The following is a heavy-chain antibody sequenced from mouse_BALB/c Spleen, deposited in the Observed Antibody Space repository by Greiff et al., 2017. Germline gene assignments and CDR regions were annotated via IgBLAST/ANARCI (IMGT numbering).Heavy chain of an antibody. V-gene: IGHV1-15*01. J-gene: IGHJ3*01. CDR3: ARAGGGPFAY. CDR1: GYTFTDYE. D-gene: IGHD3-1*01. CDR2: IDPETGGT. Sequence: QVQLQQPGSDLVRPGASVKLSCKASGYTFTDYEMHWVKQTPVNGLEWIGAIDPETGGTDYNQKFKGKATLTADNSSSTAYMELRSLTSEDSAVYYCARAGGGPFAYWGQGTLVTVSA.